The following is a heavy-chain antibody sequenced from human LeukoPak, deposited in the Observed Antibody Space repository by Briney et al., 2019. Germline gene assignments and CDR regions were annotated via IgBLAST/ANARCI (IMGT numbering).Heavy chain of an antibody. Sequence: NPGGSLRLSCAASGFTFSSYAMSWVRQAPGKGLEWVSVIYSGGSTYYADSVKGRFTISRDNSKNTLYLQMNSLRAEDTAVYYCARDLGYGDYESFDYWGQGTLVTVSS. J-gene: IGHJ4*02. CDR1: GFTFSSYA. V-gene: IGHV3-66*02. CDR3: ARDLGYGDYESFDY. D-gene: IGHD4-17*01. CDR2: IYSGGST.